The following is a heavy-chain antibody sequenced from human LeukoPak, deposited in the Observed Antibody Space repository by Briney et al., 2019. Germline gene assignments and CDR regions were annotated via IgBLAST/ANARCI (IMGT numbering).Heavy chain of an antibody. CDR3: ARGHYDFWSGYYHKNWFDP. CDR1: GGSFSGYY. D-gene: IGHD3-3*01. V-gene: IGHV4-34*01. J-gene: IGHJ5*02. Sequence: PSETLSLTCAVSGGSFSGYYWSWIRQPPGQGLEWTGEINHSGSTNYNPSLKSRVTISVDTSKNQFSLKLSSVTAADTAVYYCARGHYDFWSGYYHKNWFDPWGQGTLVTVSS. CDR2: INHSGST.